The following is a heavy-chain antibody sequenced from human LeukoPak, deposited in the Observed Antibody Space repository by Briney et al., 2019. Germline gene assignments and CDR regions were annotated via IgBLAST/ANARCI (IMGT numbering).Heavy chain of an antibody. J-gene: IGHJ3*02. CDR1: GYTFTSYG. D-gene: IGHD2-2*02. CDR2: ISAYNGNT. V-gene: IGHV1-18*01. Sequence: ASVKVSCKASGYTFTSYGISWVRQAPGQGLEWMGWISAYNGNTNYAQKLQGRVTMTTDTSTSTAYMELRSLRSDDTAVYYCARSGYCSSTSCYRRAFDIWGQGTMVIVSS. CDR3: ARSGYCSSTSCYRRAFDI.